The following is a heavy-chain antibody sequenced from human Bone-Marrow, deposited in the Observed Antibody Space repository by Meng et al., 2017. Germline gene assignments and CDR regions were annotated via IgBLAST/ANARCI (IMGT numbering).Heavy chain of an antibody. CDR1: GFTFSSYE. J-gene: IGHJ3*02. Sequence: GESLKISCAASGFTFSSYEMNWVRQAPGKGLVWVSRINSDGSSTSYADSVKGRFTISRDNAKNTLYLQMNSLRAEDTAVYYCARDLGVDGSEMDDAFDIWGQGTMVTVSS. CDR2: INSDGSST. V-gene: IGHV3-74*01. D-gene: IGHD3-10*01. CDR3: ARDLGVDGSEMDDAFDI.